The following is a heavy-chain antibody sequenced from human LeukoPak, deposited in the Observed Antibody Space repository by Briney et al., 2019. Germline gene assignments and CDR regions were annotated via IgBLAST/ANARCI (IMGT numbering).Heavy chain of an antibody. CDR1: GFTFSSYG. Sequence: GGSLRLSCAGAGFTFSSYGMHWVRQAPGKGLEWVAVISFDGSNKYYVDSVKGRFTISRDNSKNTLYLQMNSLRAEDTAVYYCAKELTWCSGGSCYSSGFQHWGQGTLVTVSS. V-gene: IGHV3-30*18. D-gene: IGHD2-15*01. CDR2: ISFDGSNK. J-gene: IGHJ1*01. CDR3: AKELTWCSGGSCYSSGFQH.